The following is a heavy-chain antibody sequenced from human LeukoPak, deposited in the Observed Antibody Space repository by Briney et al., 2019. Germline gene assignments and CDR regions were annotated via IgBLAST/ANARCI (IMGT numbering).Heavy chain of an antibody. CDR2: MHHSGTT. Sequence: SETLSLTCVVSGYSISSGYFWGWIRQSPGKGLEWIAYMHHSGTTYYNPSLKSRVTISVDTSKNQFSPKLSSVTAADTAVYYCARRGDGYNPDYWGQGTLVTVSS. D-gene: IGHD5-24*01. CDR1: GYSISSGYF. CDR3: ARRGDGYNPDY. V-gene: IGHV4-38-2*01. J-gene: IGHJ4*02.